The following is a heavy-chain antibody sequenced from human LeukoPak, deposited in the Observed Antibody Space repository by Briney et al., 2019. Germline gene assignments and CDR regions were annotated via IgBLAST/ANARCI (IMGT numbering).Heavy chain of an antibody. D-gene: IGHD5-12*01. V-gene: IGHV4-59*01. CDR2: IYYSGST. CDR3: AGGNSGYDR. CDR1: GGSISSYY. Sequence: SETLSLTCTVSGGSISSYYWSWIRQPPGKGLEWIGYIYYSGSTNYNPSLKSRVTISVDTSKNQFSLKLSSVTAADTAVYYCAGGNSGYDRWGQGTLVTVSS. J-gene: IGHJ4*02.